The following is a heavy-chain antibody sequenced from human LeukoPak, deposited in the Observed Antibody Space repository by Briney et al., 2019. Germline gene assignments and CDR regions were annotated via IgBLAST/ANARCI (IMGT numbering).Heavy chain of an antibody. CDR1: GFTFSAYY. CDR3: ARAGSYYGSASYSVGY. D-gene: IGHD3-10*01. Sequence: GGSLRLSCAASGFTFSAYYMSWIRQAPGKGLEWVSYISSSGSTIYYADSVKGRFTISRDNAKNSLYLQMNSLRAEDTAVYYCARAGSYYGSASYSVGYWGQGTLVTVSS. CDR2: ISSSGSTI. V-gene: IGHV3-11*01. J-gene: IGHJ4*02.